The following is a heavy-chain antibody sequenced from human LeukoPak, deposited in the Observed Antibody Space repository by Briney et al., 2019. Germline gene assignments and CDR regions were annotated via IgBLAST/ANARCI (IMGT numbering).Heavy chain of an antibody. D-gene: IGHD3-10*01. Sequence: GGSLRLSCAASGFSFDDYAMHWVRQAPGKGLEWVSLIRGDDGTTYYADSVKGRFTISRDNSKNSLYLQLDSLRTEGTALYYCAKDRPGSYASGSFPDYWGQGTLVTVSS. CDR3: AKDRPGSYASGSFPDY. CDR2: IRGDDGTT. CDR1: GFSFDDYA. V-gene: IGHV3-43*02. J-gene: IGHJ4*02.